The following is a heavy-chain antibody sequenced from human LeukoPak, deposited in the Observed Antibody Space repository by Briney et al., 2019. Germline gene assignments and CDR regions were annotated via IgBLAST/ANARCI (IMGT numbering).Heavy chain of an antibody. CDR2: IYYSGST. CDR3: ARHFTYYDYVWGSYRYHYFDY. D-gene: IGHD3-16*02. V-gene: IGHV4-59*08. CDR1: GGSISSYY. Sequence: SETLSLTCTVSGGSISSYYWSWIRQPPGKGLEWIGYIYYSGSTNYNPSLKSRVTISVDTSKNQFSLKLSSVTAADTAVYYCARHFTYYDYVWGSYRYHYFDYWGQGALVTVSS. J-gene: IGHJ4*02.